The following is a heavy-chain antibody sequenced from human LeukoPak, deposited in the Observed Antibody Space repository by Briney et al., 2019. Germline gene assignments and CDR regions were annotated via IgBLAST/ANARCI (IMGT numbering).Heavy chain of an antibody. V-gene: IGHV4-39*01. Sequence: SETLSLTCTVSGGSISSSSYYWGWIRQPPGKGLEWIGSIYYSGSTYYNPSLKSRVTISVDTSKNQFSLKLSSVTAADTAVYYCARGSSGWSYYVDYWGQGTLVTVSS. J-gene: IGHJ4*02. CDR1: GGSISSSSYY. CDR3: ARGSSGWSYYVDY. CDR2: IYYSGST. D-gene: IGHD6-19*01.